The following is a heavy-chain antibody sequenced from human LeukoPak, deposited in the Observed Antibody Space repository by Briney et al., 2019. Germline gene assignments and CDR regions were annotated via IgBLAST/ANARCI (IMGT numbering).Heavy chain of an antibody. J-gene: IGHJ6*02. D-gene: IGHD6-13*01. CDR1: GFTFSSYS. CDR2: ISSSSSYI. Sequence: GGPLRLSCAASGFTFSSYSMNWVRQAPGKGREWVSSISSSSSYIYYADSVKGRFTISRDNAKNSLYLQMNSLRAEDTAVYYCARSGPNTSSSGGMDVWGQGTTVNVSS. V-gene: IGHV3-21*01. CDR3: ARSGPNTSSSGGMDV.